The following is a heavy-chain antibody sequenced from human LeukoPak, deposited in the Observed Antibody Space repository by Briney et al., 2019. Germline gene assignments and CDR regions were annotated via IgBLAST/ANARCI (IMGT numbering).Heavy chain of an antibody. CDR2: IYHSGNT. CDR1: GYSISSGYY. Sequence: SETLSLTCTVSGYSISSGYYWGWIRQSPGKGLEWIGNIYHSGNTYYSPSLKSRVTISVDTSKNQFSLKLSSVTAADTAVYYCAGVRYFDSTGSYYDFDYWGQGTLVTVSS. J-gene: IGHJ4*02. CDR3: AGVRYFDSTGSYYDFDY. V-gene: IGHV4-38-2*02. D-gene: IGHD3-22*01.